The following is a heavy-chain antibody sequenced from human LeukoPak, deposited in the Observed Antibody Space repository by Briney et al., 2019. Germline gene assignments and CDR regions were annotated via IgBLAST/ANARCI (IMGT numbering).Heavy chain of an antibody. CDR3: AKGGPYYYGSGNEHFDY. V-gene: IGHV3-23*01. CDR1: GFTFSSYA. Sequence: PGGSLRLSCAASGFTFSSYAMSWVRQAPGKGLEWVSAISGSGGSTYYADSVKVRFTISRDNSKNTLYLQMNSLRAEDTAVYYCAKGGPYYYGSGNEHFDYWGQGTLVTVSS. CDR2: ISGSGGST. D-gene: IGHD3-10*01. J-gene: IGHJ4*02.